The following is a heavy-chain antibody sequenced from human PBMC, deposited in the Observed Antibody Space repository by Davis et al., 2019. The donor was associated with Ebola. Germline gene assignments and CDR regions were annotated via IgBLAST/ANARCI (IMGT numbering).Heavy chain of an antibody. Sequence: GESLKISCAASGFTFSSYAMSWVRQAPGKGLEWVAVISYDGSNKYYADSVKGRFTISRDNSKNTLYLQMNSLRAEDTAIYYCAKPISTSYANDGFDVWGQGTMVTVSS. V-gene: IGHV3-30*18. CDR2: ISYDGSNK. CDR3: AKPISTSYANDGFDV. CDR1: GFTFSSYA. J-gene: IGHJ3*01. D-gene: IGHD2/OR15-2a*01.